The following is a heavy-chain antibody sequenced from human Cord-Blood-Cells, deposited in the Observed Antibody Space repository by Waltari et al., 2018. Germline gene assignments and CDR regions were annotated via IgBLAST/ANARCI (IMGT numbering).Heavy chain of an antibody. J-gene: IGHJ4*02. CDR1: GGSISSSSYY. V-gene: IGHV4-39*07. D-gene: IGHD1-1*01. CDR2: IYYSGST. CDR3: ARPGTTGTTGFDY. Sequence: QLQLQESGPGLVKPSETLSLTCTVSGGSISSSSYYWGWIRQPPGKGLEWIGGIYYSGSTYSNPSLKSRVTISVETSKNQFSLKLSSVTAADTAVYYCARPGTTGTTGFDYWGQGTLVTVSS.